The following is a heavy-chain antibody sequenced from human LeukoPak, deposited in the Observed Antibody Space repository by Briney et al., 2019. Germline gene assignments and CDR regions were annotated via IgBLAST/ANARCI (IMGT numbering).Heavy chain of an antibody. CDR2: IIPIFGTA. J-gene: IGHJ5*02. D-gene: IGHD6-19*01. V-gene: IGHV1-69*13. Sequence: SVKVSCKAFGGTFSSYAISWVRQAPGQGLEWMGGIIPIFGTANYAQKFQGRVTITADESTSTAYMELSSLRSEDTAVYYCARTTSGYSSGWYFGGGVNWFDPWGQGTLVTVSS. CDR3: ARTTSGYSSGWYFGGGVNWFDP. CDR1: GGTFSSYA.